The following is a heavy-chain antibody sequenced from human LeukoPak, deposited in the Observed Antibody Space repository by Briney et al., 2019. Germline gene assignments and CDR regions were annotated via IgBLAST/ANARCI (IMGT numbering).Heavy chain of an antibody. Sequence: ASVKVSCKASGYTFTVYYMHWVRQAPGQGLEWMGWINPNSGGTNYAQKFQGWVTMTRDTSISTAYVELSRLRSDDTAVYYCARDSSSFNGNWFDPWGQGTLVTVSS. CDR1: GYTFTVYY. D-gene: IGHD6-13*01. V-gene: IGHV1-2*04. CDR3: ARDSSSFNGNWFDP. J-gene: IGHJ5*02. CDR2: INPNSGGT.